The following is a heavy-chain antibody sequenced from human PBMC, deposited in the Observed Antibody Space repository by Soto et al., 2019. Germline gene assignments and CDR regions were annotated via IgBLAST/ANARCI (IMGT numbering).Heavy chain of an antibody. Sequence: SETLSLTCTVSGGSISSSSYYWGWIRQPPGKGLEWIGSIYYSGSTYYNPSLKSRVTISVDTSKNQFSLKLSSVTAADAAVYYCARFSGSHAAFDIWGQGTMVTVS. J-gene: IGHJ3*02. CDR2: IYYSGST. V-gene: IGHV4-39*01. D-gene: IGHD1-26*01. CDR3: ARFSGSHAAFDI. CDR1: GGSISSSSYY.